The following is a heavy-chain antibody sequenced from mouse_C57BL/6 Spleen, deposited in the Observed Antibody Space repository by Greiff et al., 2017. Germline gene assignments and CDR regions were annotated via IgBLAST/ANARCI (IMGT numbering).Heavy chain of an antibody. CDR3: ARGITTPYWYFDV. D-gene: IGHD2-4*01. J-gene: IGHJ1*03. Sequence: QVQLKQPGAELVKPGASVKLSCKASGYTFTSYWMQWVKQRPGQGLEWIGEIDPSDSYTNYTQKFKGKATLTVDTSSSTAYMQLSRLTSEDSAVYYCARGITTPYWYFDVWGTGTTVTVSS. CDR2: IDPSDSYT. CDR1: GYTFTSYW. V-gene: IGHV1-50*01.